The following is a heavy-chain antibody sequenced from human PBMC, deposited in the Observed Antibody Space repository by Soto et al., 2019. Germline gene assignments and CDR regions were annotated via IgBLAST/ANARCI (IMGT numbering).Heavy chain of an antibody. CDR1: GGSISSSSYY. J-gene: IGHJ4*02. D-gene: IGHD6-6*01. V-gene: IGHV4-39*01. CDR3: ARLAGLATISYYFDF. Sequence: QRELQESGPGLVKHSEALSRTCSVSGGSISSSSYYWGWIRQPPGKGLEWIGSIYYSGSTYYNPSLKSRVTISIDKSKNQYSLKLSSLTAADTAVYYCARLAGLATISYYFDFWGQGTLVTVSS. CDR2: IYYSGST.